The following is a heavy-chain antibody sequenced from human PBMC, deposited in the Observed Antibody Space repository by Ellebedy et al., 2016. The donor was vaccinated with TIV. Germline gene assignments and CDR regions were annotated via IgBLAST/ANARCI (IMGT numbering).Heavy chain of an antibody. V-gene: IGHV3-21*01. Sequence: GESLKISXAASGFTFSSYSMNWVRQAPGKGLEWVSSISSSSSYIYYADSVKGRFTISRDNAKNSLYLQMNSLRAEDTAVYYCARVYYDFWSGRFDAFDIWGQGTMVTVSS. J-gene: IGHJ3*02. CDR3: ARVYYDFWSGRFDAFDI. CDR2: ISSSSSYI. D-gene: IGHD3-3*01. CDR1: GFTFSSYS.